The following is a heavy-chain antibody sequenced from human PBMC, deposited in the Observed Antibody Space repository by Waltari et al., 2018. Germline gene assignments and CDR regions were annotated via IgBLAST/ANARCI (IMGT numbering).Heavy chain of an antibody. CDR2: ISYDGSNK. V-gene: IGHV3-30-3*01. J-gene: IGHJ4*02. CDR3: ARDPAGEQWLVRYFDY. D-gene: IGHD6-19*01. Sequence: QVQLVESGGGVVQPGRSLRLSCAASGFTFSSYAMHWVRQAPGKGLEWVAVISYDGSNKYYADSVKGRFTISRDNSKNTLYLQMNSLRAEDTAVYYCARDPAGEQWLVRYFDYWGQGTLVTVSS. CDR1: GFTFSSYA.